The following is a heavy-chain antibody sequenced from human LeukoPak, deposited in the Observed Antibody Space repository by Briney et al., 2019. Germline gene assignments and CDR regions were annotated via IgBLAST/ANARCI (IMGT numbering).Heavy chain of an antibody. CDR1: GFTFSSSW. D-gene: IGHD3-16*01. J-gene: IGHJ4*02. Sequence: QAGGSLRLSCAASGFTFSSSWMTWVRQAPGKGPEWLANIKGDGSDKNYVDSVKGRFTISRDNAKNSLFLQMSSLRGEDTALYYCATEHWGPNSWGQGTLVTVSS. CDR2: IKGDGSDK. V-gene: IGHV3-7*01. CDR3: ATEHWGPNS.